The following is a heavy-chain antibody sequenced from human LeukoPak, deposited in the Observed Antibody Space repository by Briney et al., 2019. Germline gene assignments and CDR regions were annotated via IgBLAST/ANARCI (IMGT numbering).Heavy chain of an antibody. CDR2: VYYSGST. Sequence: SETLSLTCTVSGGSISSSSYYWSWIRQPPGKGLEWIGYVYYSGSTNHNPSLKSRVTIAINTSKNQFSLRLSSVTAADTAVYYCARGRDFGDYWGQGTLVTVSS. CDR1: GGSISSSSYY. J-gene: IGHJ4*02. D-gene: IGHD4-17*01. CDR3: ARGRDFGDY. V-gene: IGHV4-61*01.